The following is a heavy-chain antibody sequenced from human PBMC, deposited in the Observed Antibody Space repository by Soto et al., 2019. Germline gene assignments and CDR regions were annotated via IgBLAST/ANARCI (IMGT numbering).Heavy chain of an antibody. Sequence: GGSLRLSCAASGFTFSDYYMSWMRQAPEKGLEWVSYVSGDGGAKSYADSVKGRFSISRDNAKNSLYLLMNSLRAEDTAVYYCARLGSIAAAGTPDYWGQGTLVTVSS. CDR2: VSGDGGAK. J-gene: IGHJ4*02. V-gene: IGHV3-11*01. CDR3: ARLGSIAAAGTPDY. D-gene: IGHD6-13*01. CDR1: GFTFSDYY.